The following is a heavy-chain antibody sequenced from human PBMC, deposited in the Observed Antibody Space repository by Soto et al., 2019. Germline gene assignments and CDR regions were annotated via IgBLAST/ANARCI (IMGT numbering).Heavy chain of an antibody. CDR1: GFTFTGYY. V-gene: IGHV1-2*02. CDR3: ARTARFCSGGNCYGFDP. Sequence: ASVKVSCKTSGFTFTGYYMHWVRQAPGQGLEWMGWINPNSGATNYAQTFQGRVTMTSDTSISTVFMDLSSLRSDDTAVYYCARTARFCSGGNCYGFDPWGQGTLVTVSS. CDR2: INPNSGAT. J-gene: IGHJ5*02. D-gene: IGHD2-15*01.